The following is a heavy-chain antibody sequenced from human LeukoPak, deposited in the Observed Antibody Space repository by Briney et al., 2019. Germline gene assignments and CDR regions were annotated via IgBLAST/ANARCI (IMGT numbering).Heavy chain of an antibody. CDR1: GGSLSGFY. CDR3: ARGPLTYYYASGSYYSN. V-gene: IGHV4-34*01. J-gene: IGHJ4*02. Sequence: SETLSLTCAVSGGSLSGFYWGWIRQPPGKGLEWIGDINHSGSTNYNPSLKSRVTISVDTSKKQFSLKLSSVTAADTAVYFCARGPLTYYYASGSYYSNWGQGTLVPSPQ. CDR2: INHSGST. D-gene: IGHD3-10*01.